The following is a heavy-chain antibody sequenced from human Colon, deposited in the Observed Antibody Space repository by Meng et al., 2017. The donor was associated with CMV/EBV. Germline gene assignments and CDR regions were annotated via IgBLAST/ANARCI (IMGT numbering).Heavy chain of an antibody. Sequence: ASVKVSCKASGYTFTGYYMHWVRQAPGQGLEWMGWINPNSGGTNYAQKFQGRVTMTRDTSISTAYMELSRLRSDDTAVYYCARATRITTTGTRVFDYWGQGTLVTVSS. CDR2: INPNSGGT. J-gene: IGHJ4*02. V-gene: IGHV1-2*02. CDR3: ARATRITTTGTRVFDY. D-gene: IGHD1/OR15-1a*01. CDR1: GYTFTGYY.